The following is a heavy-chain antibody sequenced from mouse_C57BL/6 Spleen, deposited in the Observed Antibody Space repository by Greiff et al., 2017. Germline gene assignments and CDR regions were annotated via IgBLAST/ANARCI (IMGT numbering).Heavy chain of an antibody. J-gene: IGHJ2*01. D-gene: IGHD4-1*01. Sequence: EVQLQQSGPELVKPGASVKISCKASGYTFTDYYMNWVKQSHGKSLEWIGEINPNNGGTSYNQQFKGKATLTVDKSSSTAYMELRSLTSEDSAVYYCARGRLGRGYLGYRGQGTTLTVSS. V-gene: IGHV1-26*01. CDR2: INPNNGGT. CDR3: ARGRLGRGYLGY. CDR1: GYTFTDYY.